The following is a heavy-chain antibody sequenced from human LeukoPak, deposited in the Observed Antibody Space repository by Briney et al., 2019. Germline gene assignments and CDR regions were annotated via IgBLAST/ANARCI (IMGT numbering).Heavy chain of an antibody. J-gene: IGHJ4*02. CDR1: GGTFSTYA. Sequence: GSSVKVSCKTSGGTFSTYAINWVRQAPGQGLEWMGRIIPIFGTPNYAQRFQGRVTITTDESTKTAYMDLTSLTHEDTAVYYCARIEGEYGVLVHWGQGTLVTVSS. CDR3: ARIEGEYGVLVH. D-gene: IGHD4-17*01. V-gene: IGHV1-69*05. CDR2: IIPIFGTP.